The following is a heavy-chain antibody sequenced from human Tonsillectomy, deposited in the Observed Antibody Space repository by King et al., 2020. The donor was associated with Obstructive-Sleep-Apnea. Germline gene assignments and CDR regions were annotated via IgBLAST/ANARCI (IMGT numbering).Heavy chain of an antibody. CDR2: ISSSSTYI. V-gene: IGHV3-21*01. CDR1: GFTFSTYS. D-gene: IGHD1-26*01. CDR3: AXDPIVGATXSLMXDY. Sequence: VQLVESGGGLVKPGGSLRLSCAASGFTFSTYSMNWVRQAPGKGLEWVSSISSSSTYIYYADSVKGRFTISRDNAKNSLYLQMNSLRAEDTAVYYCAXDPIVGATXSLMXDYWGQXTLVTVSX. J-gene: IGHJ4*02.